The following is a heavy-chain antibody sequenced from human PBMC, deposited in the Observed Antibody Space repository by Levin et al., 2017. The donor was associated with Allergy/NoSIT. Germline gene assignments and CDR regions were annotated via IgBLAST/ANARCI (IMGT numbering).Heavy chain of an antibody. CDR3: ARRDYTTTAADY. V-gene: IGHV2-5*02. CDR2: IYWDDDK. D-gene: IGHD2-2*02. Sequence: ASGPTLVKPTQTLTLTCTFSGFSLSTSGVSVGWIRQPPGKALEWLALIYWDDDKRYSPSLKSRLTITKDTSKNHVVLTMTNMDPVDTATYYCARRDYTTTAADYWGQGTLVTVSS. J-gene: IGHJ4*02. CDR1: GFSLSTSGVS.